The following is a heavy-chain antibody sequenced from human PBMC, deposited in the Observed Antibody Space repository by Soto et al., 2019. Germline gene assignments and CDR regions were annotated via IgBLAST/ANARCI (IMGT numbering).Heavy chain of an antibody. Sequence: VQLLESGGDLVQPGGSLRLSCAASGFTFSSCGMGWVRHAPGKGLEWVSAFSGDKTFYADSVKGRFPISRDNSKDTPYLQMNSLRVEDTARYYCTKATGAAYYVTDYWGQGTLVTISS. CDR1: GFTFSSCG. CDR3: TKATGAAYYVTDY. D-gene: IGHD1-26*01. CDR2: FSGDKT. V-gene: IGHV3-23*01. J-gene: IGHJ4*02.